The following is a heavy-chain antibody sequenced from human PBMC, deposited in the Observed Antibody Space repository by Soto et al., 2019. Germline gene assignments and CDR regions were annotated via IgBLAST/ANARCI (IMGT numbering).Heavy chain of an antibody. D-gene: IGHD6-13*01. Sequence: GASVKVSCKASGYTFTSYYMHWVRQAPGQGLKWMGIINPSGGSTSYAQKFQGRVTMTRDTSTSTVYMELSSLRSGDTAVYYCAREDIAAAGTLYNWFDPWGQGTLVTVSS. CDR2: INPSGGST. CDR1: GYTFTSYY. CDR3: AREDIAAAGTLYNWFDP. J-gene: IGHJ5*02. V-gene: IGHV1-46*01.